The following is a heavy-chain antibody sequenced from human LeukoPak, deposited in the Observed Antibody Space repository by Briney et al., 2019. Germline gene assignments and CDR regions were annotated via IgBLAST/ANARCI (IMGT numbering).Heavy chain of an antibody. CDR2: ISSSSSYI. Sequence: GGSLRLSCAASGFTFSSYSMNWVRQAPGKGLEWVSSISSSSSYIYYADSVKGRFTISRDNSKNTLYLQMNSLRAEDTAVYYCAKGQYYYDSSGPPYYFDYWGQGTLVTVSS. CDR1: GFTFSSYS. D-gene: IGHD3-22*01. V-gene: IGHV3-21*04. CDR3: AKGQYYYDSSGPPYYFDY. J-gene: IGHJ4*02.